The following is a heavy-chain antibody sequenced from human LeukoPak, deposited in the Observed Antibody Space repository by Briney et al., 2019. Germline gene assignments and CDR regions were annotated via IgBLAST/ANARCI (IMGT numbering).Heavy chain of an antibody. CDR2: MSSSGSTI. Sequence: GGSLRLSCAASGFTFTDYYMSWIRQAPGKGLEWISYMSSSGSTIYYADSVKGRFTTSRDNAKNSLYLQMNSLRAEDTAVYYCARVGYCSGGSCYHFDYWGQGTLVTVSS. CDR3: ARVGYCSGGSCYHFDY. J-gene: IGHJ4*02. V-gene: IGHV3-11*04. D-gene: IGHD2-15*01. CDR1: GFTFTDYY.